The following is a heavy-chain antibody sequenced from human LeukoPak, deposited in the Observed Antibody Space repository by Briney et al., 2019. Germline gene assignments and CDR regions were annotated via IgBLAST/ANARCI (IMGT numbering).Heavy chain of an antibody. Sequence: PSETLSLTCAVYGGSFSGYYWSWIRQPPGKGLEWIGYIYYSGSTNYNPSLKSRVTISVDTSKNQFSLKLSSVTAADTAVYYCAREHCSSTSCRVDYWGQGTLVTVSS. CDR3: AREHCSSTSCRVDY. D-gene: IGHD2-2*01. J-gene: IGHJ4*02. V-gene: IGHV4-59*01. CDR2: IYYSGST. CDR1: GGSFSGYY.